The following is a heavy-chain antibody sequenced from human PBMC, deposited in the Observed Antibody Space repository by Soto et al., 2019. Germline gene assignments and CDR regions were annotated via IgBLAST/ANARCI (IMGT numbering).Heavy chain of an antibody. CDR1: GCTVTSYG. CDR3: ARDPTVTPLRSYYYYYGMDV. Sequence: GAAVKGSCRASGCTVTSYGISWVGQAPGQGLAWMGGISAYNGNTDCAQELQGRVTMTRDTSTSTAYMELSSLRSEDTAVYYCARDPTVTPLRSYYYYYGMDVWGQGTTVTVSS. CDR2: ISAYNGNT. J-gene: IGHJ6*02. V-gene: IGHV1-18*01. D-gene: IGHD4-4*01.